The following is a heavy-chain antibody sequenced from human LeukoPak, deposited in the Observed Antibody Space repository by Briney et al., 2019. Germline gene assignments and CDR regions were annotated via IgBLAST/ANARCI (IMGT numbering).Heavy chain of an antibody. Sequence: GESLKISCKGSGYSFTSYRIGWVRQMPGKGLEWMGIIYPGDSDTRYSPSFQGQVTISADKSISTAYLQWSSLKASDTAMYYCARFVGVGATQRYYYMDVWGKGTTVTVSS. D-gene: IGHD1-26*01. J-gene: IGHJ6*03. CDR3: ARFVGVGATQRYYYMDV. V-gene: IGHV5-51*01. CDR2: IYPGDSDT. CDR1: GYSFTSYR.